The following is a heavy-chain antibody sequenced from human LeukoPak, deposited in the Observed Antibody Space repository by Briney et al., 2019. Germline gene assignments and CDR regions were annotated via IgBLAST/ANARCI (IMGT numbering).Heavy chain of an antibody. CDR3: ARCGYSYGYPDAFDI. J-gene: IGHJ3*02. CDR1: GYTLTTYW. D-gene: IGHD5-18*01. Sequence: GESLRLSCGASGYTLTTYWSGWVRPMPGKGLEWMGIIYPGESDTRYSPSFQGQVTISADKSISTAYLQWSSLKASDTAMYYCARCGYSYGYPDAFDIWGQGTMVTVSS. CDR2: IYPGESDT. V-gene: IGHV5-51*01.